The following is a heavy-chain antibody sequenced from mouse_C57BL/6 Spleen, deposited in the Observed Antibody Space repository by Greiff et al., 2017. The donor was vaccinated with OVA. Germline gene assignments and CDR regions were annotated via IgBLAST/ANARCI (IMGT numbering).Heavy chain of an antibody. D-gene: IGHD3-3*01. CDR3: ARGDLDY. J-gene: IGHJ2*01. Sequence: VKLVESGAELVRPGASVKLSCKASGYTFTDYYINWVKQRPGQGLEWIARIYPGSGNTYYNEKFKGKATLTAEKSSSTAYMQLSSLTSEDSAVYFCARGDLDYWGQGTTLTVSS. CDR1: GYTFTDYY. V-gene: IGHV1-76*01. CDR2: IYPGSGNT.